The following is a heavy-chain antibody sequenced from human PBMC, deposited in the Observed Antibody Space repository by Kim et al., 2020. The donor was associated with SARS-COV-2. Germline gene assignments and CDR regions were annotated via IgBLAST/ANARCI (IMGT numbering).Heavy chain of an antibody. Sequence: SETLSLTCTVSGGSVSSGSYYWSWIRQPPGKGLEWIGYIYYSGSTNYNPSLKSRVTISVDTSKNQFSLKLSSVTAADTAVYYCASYLWDRLDAFDIWGQGTMVTVSS. V-gene: IGHV4-61*01. J-gene: IGHJ3*02. CDR3: ASYLWDRLDAFDI. D-gene: IGHD1-26*01. CDR1: GGSVSSGSYY. CDR2: IYYSGST.